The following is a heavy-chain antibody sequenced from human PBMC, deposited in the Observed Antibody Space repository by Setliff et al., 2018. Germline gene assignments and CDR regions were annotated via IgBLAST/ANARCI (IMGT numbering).Heavy chain of an antibody. Sequence: KASETLSLTCAVYGESFDNHYWTWIRQPPGERLEWIGEINHRGFTDYKPSLKSRLTMSVDTSRNQFSLNLGSVTAADTGVYYCARGRIAERPEAIDYWGQGTLVTVSS. D-gene: IGHD6-6*01. CDR1: GESFDNHY. V-gene: IGHV4-34*01. CDR3: ARGRIAERPEAIDY. J-gene: IGHJ4*02. CDR2: INHRGFT.